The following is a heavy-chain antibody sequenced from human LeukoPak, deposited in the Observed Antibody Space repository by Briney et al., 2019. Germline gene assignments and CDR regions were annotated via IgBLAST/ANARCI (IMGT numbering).Heavy chain of an antibody. Sequence: GGSLRLSCAASGXTFSSYSMNWVRQAPGKGLEWVSYISSSSSTIYYADSVKGRFTISRDNAKNSLYLQMNSLRDEDTAVYYCARDLYDILTGYYPFDYWGQGALVTVSS. CDR3: ARDLYDILTGYYPFDY. D-gene: IGHD3-9*01. CDR1: GXTFSSYS. V-gene: IGHV3-48*02. J-gene: IGHJ4*02. CDR2: ISSSSSTI.